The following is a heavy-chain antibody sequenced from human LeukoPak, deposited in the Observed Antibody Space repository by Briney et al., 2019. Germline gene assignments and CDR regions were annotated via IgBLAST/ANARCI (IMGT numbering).Heavy chain of an antibody. CDR3: ARDRYCSGGSCSQWQYYFDY. CDR1: GFTVSSNY. Sequence: GGSLRLSCAASGFTVSSNYMSWVHQAPGKGLEWVSVIYSGGSTYYADSVKGRFTISRDNSKNTLYLQMNSLRAEDTAVYYCARDRYCSGGSCSQWQYYFDYWGQGTLVTVSS. D-gene: IGHD2-15*01. J-gene: IGHJ4*02. V-gene: IGHV3-66*01. CDR2: IYSGGST.